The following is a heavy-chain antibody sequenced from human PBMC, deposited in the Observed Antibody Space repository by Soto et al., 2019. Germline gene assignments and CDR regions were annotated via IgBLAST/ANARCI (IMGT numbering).Heavy chain of an antibody. D-gene: IGHD7-27*01. J-gene: IGHJ4*02. CDR1: GDSISSSY. CDR3: ARGRNPLGHFDF. Sequence: PXETLSLTCTVSGDSISSSYWTWIRQPPGKGLEWIGYIYYSGSTTYNPSLKSQVTISVDTSKNQFSLKLRSVTAADTAVYYCARGRNPLGHFDFSGLGTLVTVSS. V-gene: IGHV4-59*01. CDR2: IYYSGST.